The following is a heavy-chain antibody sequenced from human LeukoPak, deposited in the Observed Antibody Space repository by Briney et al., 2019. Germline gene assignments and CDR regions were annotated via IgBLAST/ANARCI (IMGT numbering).Heavy chain of an antibody. J-gene: IGHJ4*02. CDR3: AKEDGYSSGWYVEGFDY. Sequence: GGSLRLSCAASGFTFSSYAMSWVRQAPGKGLEWVSAISGSGGSTYYADSVKGRFTISRDNSKNTLYLQMNSLRAEDTAVYYCAKEDGYSSGWYVEGFDYWGQGTLVTVSS. CDR2: ISGSGGST. CDR1: GFTFSSYA. D-gene: IGHD6-19*01. V-gene: IGHV3-23*01.